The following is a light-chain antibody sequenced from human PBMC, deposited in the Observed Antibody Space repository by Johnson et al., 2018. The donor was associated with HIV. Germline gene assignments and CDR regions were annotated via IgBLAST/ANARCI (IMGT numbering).Light chain of an antibody. CDR2: DNN. V-gene: IGLV1-51*01. CDR1: SSNIGSNF. CDR3: GTWDSSLGAHYV. Sequence: QSVLTQPPSVSAAPGQKVTISCSGSSSNIGSNFVSWYQQLPGTAPKLLIYDNNKRPSGIPDRFSASKSGTSATLDITGLQTGDEADYYCGTWDSSLGAHYVFGTGTKVTVL. J-gene: IGLJ1*01.